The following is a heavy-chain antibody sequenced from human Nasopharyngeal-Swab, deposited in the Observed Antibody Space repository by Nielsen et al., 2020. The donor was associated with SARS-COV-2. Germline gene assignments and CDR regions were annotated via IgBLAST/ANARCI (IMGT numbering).Heavy chain of an antibody. D-gene: IGHD6-19*01. CDR3: ARDLYRQQWPLYNYYGMDV. CDR2: IYSGGST. CDR1: GFTVSSNY. Sequence: GESLKISCAASGFTVSSNYMSWVRQAPGKGLEWVSVIYSGGSTYYADSVKGRFTISRDNCKNTLYLQMNSLRAEDTAVYYCARDLYRQQWPLYNYYGMDVWGQGTTVTVSS. V-gene: IGHV3-53*01. J-gene: IGHJ6*02.